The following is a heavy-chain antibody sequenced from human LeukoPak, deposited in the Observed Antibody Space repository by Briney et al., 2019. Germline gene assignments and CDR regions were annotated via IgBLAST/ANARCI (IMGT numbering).Heavy chain of an antibody. Sequence: GASVKVSCKASGGTFSSYAISWVRQAPGQGLEWMGGIITIFGTANYAQKFQGRVTITADESTSTAYMELSSLISEDTAVYYCARDPGCTKRVCYTDLGSSGFDYWGQGTLVTVSS. D-gene: IGHD2-8*01. CDR1: GGTFSSYA. CDR3: ARDPGCTKRVCYTDLGSSGFDY. J-gene: IGHJ4*02. CDR2: IITIFGTA. V-gene: IGHV1-69*13.